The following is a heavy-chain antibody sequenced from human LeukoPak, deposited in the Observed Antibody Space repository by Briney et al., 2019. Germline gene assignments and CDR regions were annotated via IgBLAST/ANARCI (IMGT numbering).Heavy chain of an antibody. D-gene: IGHD3-3*01. V-gene: IGHV3-11*01. J-gene: IGHJ4*02. CDR2: ISNTGNTI. CDR3: ARDRHILEWLFKLHY. CDR1: GFAYSDYY. Sequence: GGSPRLSCAASGFAYSDYYMSWTRQAPGKGLEWVSYISNTGNTIYYADSVKGRFTISRDNAKNLLYLQMNSLRAEDTAVYYCARDRHILEWLFKLHYWGQGTLVTVSS.